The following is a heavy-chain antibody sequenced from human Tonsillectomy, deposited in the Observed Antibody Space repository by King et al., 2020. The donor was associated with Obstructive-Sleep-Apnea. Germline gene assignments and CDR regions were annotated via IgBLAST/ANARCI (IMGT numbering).Heavy chain of an antibody. V-gene: IGHV4-38-2*02. CDR1: GSSISSGYY. CDR2: ISHSGST. D-gene: IGHD2-8*01. J-gene: IGHJ4*02. Sequence: QLQESGPRLVKPSETLSLTCTVSGSSISSGYYWGWIRQPPGKGLEWIGSISHSGSTYYNPSLKSRVTISVDTSKNQFSLKLSSVIAADTAVYYCARDKMAGNGALGYWGQGTLVTVSS. CDR3: ARDKMAGNGALGY.